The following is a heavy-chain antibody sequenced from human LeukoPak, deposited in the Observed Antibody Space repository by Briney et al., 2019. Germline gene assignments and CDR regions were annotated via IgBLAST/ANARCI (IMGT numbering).Heavy chain of an antibody. V-gene: IGHV4-34*01. CDR2: INHSGST. CDR3: ARGPSGDIAMDDSRDY. J-gene: IGHJ4*02. D-gene: IGHD5-18*01. Sequence: SETLSLTCAVYGGSFSGYYWSWIRQPPGKGLEWIGEINHSGSTDYNPSLKSRVTISVDTSKNQFSLKLSSVTAADTAVYYCARGPSGDIAMDDSRDYWGQGTLVTVSS. CDR1: GGSFSGYY.